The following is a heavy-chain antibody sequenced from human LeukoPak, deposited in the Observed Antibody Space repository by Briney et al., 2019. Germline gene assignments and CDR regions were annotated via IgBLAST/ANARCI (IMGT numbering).Heavy chain of an antibody. CDR2: TYYRSKWYN. V-gene: IGHV6-1*01. CDR1: GDSVSSNSAA. J-gene: IGHJ3*02. CDR3: AREYYYDSSGYLPPYAFDI. Sequence: SQTLSLTCAISGDSVSSNSAAWNWIRQSPSRGLEWLGRTYYRSKWYNDYAVSVKSRITINPDTSKNQFSLKLTSVTAADTAVYYCAREYYYDSSGYLPPYAFDIWGQGTMVTVSS. D-gene: IGHD3-22*01.